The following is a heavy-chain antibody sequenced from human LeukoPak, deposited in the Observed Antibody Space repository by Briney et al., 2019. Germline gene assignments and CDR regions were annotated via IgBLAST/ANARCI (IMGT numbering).Heavy chain of an antibody. J-gene: IGHJ3*02. D-gene: IGHD2-2*01. CDR3: ASYCSSTSCFEMGGVI. CDR2: IYTSGST. Sequence: SETLSLTCTVSGGSISSYYWSWLRQPAGKGLEWIGRIYTSGSTNYNPSLKSRVTMSVDTSKNQFSLKLSSVTAADTAVYYCASYCSSTSCFEMGGVIWGQGTMVTVSS. V-gene: IGHV4-4*07. CDR1: GGSISSYY.